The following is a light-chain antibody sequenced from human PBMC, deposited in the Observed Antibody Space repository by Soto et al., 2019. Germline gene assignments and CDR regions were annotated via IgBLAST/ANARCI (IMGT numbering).Light chain of an antibody. CDR1: QSVNSF. CDR2: DAS. J-gene: IGKJ4*01. V-gene: IGKV3-11*01. Sequence: EIVLAQSPATLSLSPGDRATLSCRASQSVNSFLTWYQQKPGQAPRLLIYDASTRATGIPARFSGSGSGTDFTLTISRLEPEDFAVYYWQQRNGCPLTFGGGTRVEMK. CDR3: QQRNGCPLT.